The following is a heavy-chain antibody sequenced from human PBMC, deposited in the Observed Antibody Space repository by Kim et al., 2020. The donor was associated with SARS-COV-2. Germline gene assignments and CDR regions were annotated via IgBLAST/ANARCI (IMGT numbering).Heavy chain of an antibody. D-gene: IGHD3-22*01. CDR1: GFTFSSYA. J-gene: IGHJ4*02. CDR3: AKGGDTMIVVVITPGDY. Sequence: GGSLRLSCAASGFTFSSYAMSWVRQAPGKGLEWVSAISGSGGSTYYADSVKGRFTISRDNSKNTLYLQMNSLRAEDTAVYYCAKGGDTMIVVVITPGDYWGQGTLVTVSS. V-gene: IGHV3-23*01. CDR2: ISGSGGST.